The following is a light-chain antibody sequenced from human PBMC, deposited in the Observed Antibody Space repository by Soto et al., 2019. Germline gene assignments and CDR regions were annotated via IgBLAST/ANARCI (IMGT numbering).Light chain of an antibody. V-gene: IGKV3-15*01. CDR3: QQYNNWPAIT. J-gene: IGKJ5*01. CDR1: QSVRSN. Sequence: EIEMTQSPATLSLAPGESATLSCRASQSVRSNLAWYQQRPGQAPRLLIYDASTRATDIPARFSGSGSGTEFTLTISSLQSEDFAVYYCQQYNNWPAITFGQGTRLEIK. CDR2: DAS.